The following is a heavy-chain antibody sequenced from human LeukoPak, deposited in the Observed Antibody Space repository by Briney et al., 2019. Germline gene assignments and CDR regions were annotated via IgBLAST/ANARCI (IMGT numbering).Heavy chain of an antibody. J-gene: IGHJ5*02. CDR2: ISGSGGST. Sequence: GWSLRLSCAASGFTFSSYAMCWVRQAPGKGLEWVSAISGSGGSTYYADSVKGRFTISRDNSKNTLYLQMNSRRAEDTAVYYCAPHNPTWFDPWGQGTLVTVSS. V-gene: IGHV3-23*01. CDR3: APHNPTWFDP. CDR1: GFTFSSYA. D-gene: IGHD1-14*01.